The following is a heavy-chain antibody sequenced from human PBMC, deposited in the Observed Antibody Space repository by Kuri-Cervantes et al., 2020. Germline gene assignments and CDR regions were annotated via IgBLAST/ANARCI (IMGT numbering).Heavy chain of an antibody. Sequence: ASVKVSCKASGYTFSNFYMHWVRQAPGQGLEWMGVISPSGDSIRYAQKFQGRVTMTRDTSTSTAYTELSNLRSEDTAVYYCARRDVVAPVIGYWGQGTLVTVSS. CDR2: ISPSGDSI. V-gene: IGHV1-46*01. CDR1: GYTFSNFY. J-gene: IGHJ4*02. D-gene: IGHD2-2*01. CDR3: ARRDVVAPVIGY.